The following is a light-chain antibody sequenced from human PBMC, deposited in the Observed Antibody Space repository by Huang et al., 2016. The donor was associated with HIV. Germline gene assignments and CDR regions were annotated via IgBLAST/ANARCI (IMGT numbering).Light chain of an antibody. Sequence: EIVLTQSPATLSLSPGDGATLSCRASQSISNSLAWCQQRPGQAPRPLIYDASNRAAGIPARFSGSGSGTDFTLTISSLEPEDFAVYYCQQRSNWPPLTFGGGTKVEIK. CDR1: QSISNS. J-gene: IGKJ4*01. CDR2: DAS. V-gene: IGKV3-11*01. CDR3: QQRSNWPPLT.